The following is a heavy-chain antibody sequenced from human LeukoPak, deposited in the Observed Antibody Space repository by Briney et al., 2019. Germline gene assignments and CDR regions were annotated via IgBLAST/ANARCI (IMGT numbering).Heavy chain of an antibody. V-gene: IGHV4-59*01. CDR1: GGSISSYY. D-gene: IGHD6-13*01. J-gene: IGHJ4*02. Sequence: PSETLSLTCTVSGGSISSYYWSWIRQPPGKGLEWIGYIYYSGSTNYNPSLKSRVTISVDTSKNQFSLKLSSVTAADTAVYYCARGEYSSSSHFDYWGQGALVTVSS. CDR2: IYYSGST. CDR3: ARGEYSSSSHFDY.